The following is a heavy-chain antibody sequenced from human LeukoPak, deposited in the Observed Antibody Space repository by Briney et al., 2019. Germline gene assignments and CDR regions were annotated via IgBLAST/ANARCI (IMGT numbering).Heavy chain of an antibody. Sequence: PGGSLRLSCAASGFTFDDYAMHWVRQAAGKGLEWVSLISGDRGSTYYADSVKGRFTISRDNSKNSLYLQMNSLRTEDTALYYCAKDIPHYYDSSGFYGDYFDYWGQGTLVTVSS. CDR3: AKDIPHYYDSSGFYGDYFDY. CDR2: ISGDRGST. V-gene: IGHV3-43*02. D-gene: IGHD3-22*01. J-gene: IGHJ4*02. CDR1: GFTFDDYA.